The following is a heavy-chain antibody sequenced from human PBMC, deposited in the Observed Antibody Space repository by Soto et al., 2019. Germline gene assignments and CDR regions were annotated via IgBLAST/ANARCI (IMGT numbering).Heavy chain of an antibody. V-gene: IGHV3-15*07. Sequence: GGSLRLSCAASGFTFTKAYMHWVRQAPGKGLEWVGRIKSNSDGGTTDFAASVKGRFTISRDDSENTVYLQMNSLKTEDTAVYYCTTGLAWYFDYWGQGTLVTVSS. CDR3: TTGLAWYFDY. CDR2: IKSNSDGGTT. CDR1: GFTFTKAY. J-gene: IGHJ4*02.